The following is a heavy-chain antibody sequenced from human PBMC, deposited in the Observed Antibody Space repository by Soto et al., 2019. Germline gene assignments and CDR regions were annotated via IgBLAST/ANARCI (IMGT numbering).Heavy chain of an antibody. CDR3: ARGSNWFDP. D-gene: IGHD3-10*01. V-gene: IGHV4-4*02. CDR1: GGSISSSNW. Sequence: QVQLQESGPGLVKPSGTLSLTCVVSGGSISSSNWWSWVRQPPGKGLEWIGEIYHTGSTKYNPSLKSRATTAVDASKKHFSLRLRCVTAADTVVYYCARGSNWFDPWGQGTLVSVSS. CDR2: IYHTGST. J-gene: IGHJ5*02.